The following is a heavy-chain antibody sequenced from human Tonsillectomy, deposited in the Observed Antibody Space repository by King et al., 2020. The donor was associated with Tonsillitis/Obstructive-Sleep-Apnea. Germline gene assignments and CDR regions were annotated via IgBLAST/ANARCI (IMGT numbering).Heavy chain of an antibody. CDR2: IYSGGST. V-gene: IGHV3-53*01. CDR3: ARVIRTGYSSSWYWFDP. Sequence: VKLVESGGGLIQPGGSLRLSCAASGFTVSSNYMSWVRQAPGKGLEWVSVIYSGGSTYYADSVKGRFTISRDNSKNTLYLQMNSLRAEDTAVYYCARVIRTGYSSSWYWFDPWGQGTLVTVSS. J-gene: IGHJ5*02. CDR1: GFTVSSNY. D-gene: IGHD6-13*01.